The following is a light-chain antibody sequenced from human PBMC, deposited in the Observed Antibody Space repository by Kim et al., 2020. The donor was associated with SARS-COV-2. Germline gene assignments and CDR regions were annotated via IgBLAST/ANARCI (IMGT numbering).Light chain of an antibody. CDR2: AAS. V-gene: IGKV1-39*01. J-gene: IGKJ2*01. Sequence: SVSVGDRFTITGRASQSITGYFNWYQQTSRKPPKVLIYAASDLQSGVPSRFSGSGSGTDYTLTISSLQLEDFATYFCQQRYSAPYTFGQGTKLEI. CDR1: QSITGY. CDR3: QQRYSAPYT.